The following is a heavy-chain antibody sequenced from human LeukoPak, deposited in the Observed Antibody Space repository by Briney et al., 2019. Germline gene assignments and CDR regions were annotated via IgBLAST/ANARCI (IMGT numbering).Heavy chain of an antibody. J-gene: IGHJ4*02. D-gene: IGHD5-12*01. V-gene: IGHV3-7*01. Sequence: PGGSLRLSCAASGFTFSSSWMTWVRQAPGKGLEWVASINQDGGEIHYVDSVKGRFTISRDNAKNTLYLQMNSLRAEDTAVYYCARVGEYSGYAAGWGQGTLVTVSS. CDR2: INQDGGEI. CDR1: GFTFSSSW. CDR3: ARVGEYSGYAAG.